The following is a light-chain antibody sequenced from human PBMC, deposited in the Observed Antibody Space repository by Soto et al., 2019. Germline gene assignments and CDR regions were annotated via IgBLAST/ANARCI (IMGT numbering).Light chain of an antibody. J-gene: IGLJ1*01. CDR1: GRDIGAYNY. Sequence: QSVLTQPASVSGSPGQSITISCTGSGRDIGAYNYVSWYQQHPGKAPKLIIYGVKNRPSGVSNRFSASKSAFTASLTISGLQAEDEADYYCSSYTTSYFYVSGPGTKVTVL. CDR2: GVK. V-gene: IGLV2-14*01. CDR3: SSYTTSYFYV.